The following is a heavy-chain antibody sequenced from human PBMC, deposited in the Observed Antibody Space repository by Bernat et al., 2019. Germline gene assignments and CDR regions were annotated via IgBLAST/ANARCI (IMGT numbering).Heavy chain of an antibody. V-gene: IGHV3-21*01. Sequence: EVQLVESGGGLVKPGGSLRLSCAASGFSFSSYSMSWVRQAPGKGLEWVSSISSSSSYIYYADSVKGRVTISRDNAKNSLYLQMNSLRAEDTAVYYCARDVATVHYYDSSGYYYYYGMDVWGQGTTVTVSS. CDR3: ARDVATVHYYDSSGYYYYYGMDV. J-gene: IGHJ6*02. D-gene: IGHD3-22*01. CDR2: ISSSSSYI. CDR1: GFSFSSYS.